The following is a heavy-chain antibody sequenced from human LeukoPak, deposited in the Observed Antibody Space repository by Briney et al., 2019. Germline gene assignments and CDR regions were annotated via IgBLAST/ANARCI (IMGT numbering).Heavy chain of an antibody. CDR2: INPNSGGT. V-gene: IGHV1-2*02. D-gene: IGHD6-6*01. Sequence: ASVKVSCKASGYTFTGYYMRWVRQAPGQGLEWTGWINPNSGGTNYAQKFQGRVTMTRDTSISTAYMELSRLRSDDTAVYYCARVRSSLEFGYWGQGTLVTVSS. J-gene: IGHJ4*02. CDR1: GYTFTGYY. CDR3: ARVRSSLEFGY.